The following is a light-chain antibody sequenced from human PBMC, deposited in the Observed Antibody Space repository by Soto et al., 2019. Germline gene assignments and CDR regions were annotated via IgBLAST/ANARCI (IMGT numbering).Light chain of an antibody. CDR3: HQYGSSPQT. V-gene: IGKV3-20*01. CDR2: GAS. CDR1: QSVSGNN. J-gene: IGKJ1*01. Sequence: EIVLTQSPGTLSLSPGIGATLSCRASQSVSGNNLAWYQQKPGQAPRLLIYGASSRATGIPDRFSGSGSGTDFTLTITRLEPEDLAVYYCHQYGSSPQTFCQGTKVDIQ.